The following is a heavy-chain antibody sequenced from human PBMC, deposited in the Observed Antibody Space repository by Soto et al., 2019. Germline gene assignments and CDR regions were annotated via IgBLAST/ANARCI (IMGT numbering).Heavy chain of an antibody. CDR2: ISGSGGST. D-gene: IGHD6-13*01. V-gene: IGHV3-23*01. CDR1: GFTFSSYA. J-gene: IGHJ6*02. CDR3: AKEGHSSSWYDQWLDPGYYYYGMDV. Sequence: PGGSLRLSCAASGFTFSSYAMSWVRQAPGKGLEWVSAISGSGGSTYYADSVKGRFTISRDNSKNTLYLQMNSLRAEDTAVYYCAKEGHSSSWYDQWLDPGYYYYGMDVWGQGTTVTVSS.